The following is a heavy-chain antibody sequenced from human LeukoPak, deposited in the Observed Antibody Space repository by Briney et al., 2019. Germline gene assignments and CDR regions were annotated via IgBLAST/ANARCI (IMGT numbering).Heavy chain of an antibody. D-gene: IGHD6-6*01. J-gene: IGHJ3*02. V-gene: IGHV1-69*05. CDR1: GGTFSSYG. CDR2: IIPIFGTS. Sequence: SVKVSCKASGGTFSSYGFSWVRQAPGQGLEWMGRIIPIFGTSNYAQKFQGRVTITTDESTSTAYMELSSLRSEDTAVYYCARIAGSVAFDIWGQGTMVTVSS. CDR3: ARIAGSVAFDI.